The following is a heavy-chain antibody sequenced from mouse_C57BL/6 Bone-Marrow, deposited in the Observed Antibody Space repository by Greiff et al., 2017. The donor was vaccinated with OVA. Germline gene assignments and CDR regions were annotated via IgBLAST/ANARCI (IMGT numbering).Heavy chain of an antibody. CDR3: AREGLRRAGGLDY. CDR2: INYDGSST. CDR1: GFTFSDYY. Sequence: EVKLVEPEGGLVQPGSSMKLSCTASGFTFSDYYMAWVRQVPEKGLEWVANINYDGSSTYYLDSLKSRFIISRDNAKNILYLQMSSLKSEDTATYYCAREGLRRAGGLDYWGQGTSVTVSS. J-gene: IGHJ4*01. D-gene: IGHD2-4*01. V-gene: IGHV5-16*01.